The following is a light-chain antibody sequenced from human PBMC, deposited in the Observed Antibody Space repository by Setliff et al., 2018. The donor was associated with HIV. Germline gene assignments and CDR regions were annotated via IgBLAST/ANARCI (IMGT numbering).Light chain of an antibody. CDR3: ASWDDSLKVYV. V-gene: IGLV1-44*01. CDR1: NSNIGTTT. Sequence: QSVLTQSPSVSGTPGQRVTISCSGSNSNIGTTTVNWYQRLPGAAPKLIIYTNSHRPSGVPDRFSGSKSGTSASLAISGLRSEDEAEYYYASWDDSLKVYVFGSGTKVTVL. J-gene: IGLJ1*01. CDR2: TNS.